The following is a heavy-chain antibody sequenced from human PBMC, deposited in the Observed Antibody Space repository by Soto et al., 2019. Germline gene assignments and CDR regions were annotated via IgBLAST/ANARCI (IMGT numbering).Heavy chain of an antibody. D-gene: IGHD3-3*01. Sequence: RASVKVSCKASGYTFTSYAMHWVRQAPGQRLEWMGWINAGNGNTKYSQKFQGRVTITRDTSASTAYMEQSSLRSEDTAVYYCARGRYYDFWSGPKSRWFDPWGQGTLVTVSS. J-gene: IGHJ5*02. CDR2: INAGNGNT. V-gene: IGHV1-3*01. CDR1: GYTFTSYA. CDR3: ARGRYYDFWSGPKSRWFDP.